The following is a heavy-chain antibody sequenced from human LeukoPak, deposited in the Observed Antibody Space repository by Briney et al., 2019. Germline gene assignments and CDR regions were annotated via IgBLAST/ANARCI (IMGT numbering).Heavy chain of an antibody. CDR2: IYHSGST. J-gene: IGHJ4*02. CDR1: GYSISSGYY. V-gene: IGHV4-38-2*02. CDR3: ARGTTLVRGSVDY. Sequence: SETLSLTCTVSGYSISSGYYWGWIRQPPGKGLEWIGSIYHSGSTYYNPSLKSRVTISVDTPKNQFSLKLSSVTAADTAIYYCARGTTLVRGSVDYWGQGTLVTVSS. D-gene: IGHD3-10*01.